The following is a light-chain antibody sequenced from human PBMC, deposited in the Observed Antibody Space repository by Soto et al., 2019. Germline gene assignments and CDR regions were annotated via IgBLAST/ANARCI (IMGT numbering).Light chain of an antibody. CDR1: QSVSSD. J-gene: IGKJ5*01. V-gene: IGKV3-15*01. CDR2: GAS. CDR3: QQYNKWPPIT. Sequence: EIVMTQSPATLSVSPGERATLSCRASQSVSSDLAWYQQKAGQAPRLLIYGASARATGIPGRFSGSGSGTEFTLTISSLQSEDSAVYYCQQYNKWPPITFGQGTRLEIK.